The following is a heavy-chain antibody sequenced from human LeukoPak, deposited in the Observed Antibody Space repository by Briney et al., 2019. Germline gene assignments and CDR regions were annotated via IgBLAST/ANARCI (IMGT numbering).Heavy chain of an antibody. V-gene: IGHV3-30*03. CDR3: ASGGSWHFDY. CDR2: ISYDGRNK. CDR1: GFTFSNDG. D-gene: IGHD6-13*01. J-gene: IGHJ4*02. Sequence: PGGDLRLSCAASGFTFSNDGMHWVRQAPGNGLEWVTDISYDGRNKYYADSVKGRITISRDNSKNTLYLQMNSLRPEDTAVYYCASGGSWHFDYWGQGTLVTVSS.